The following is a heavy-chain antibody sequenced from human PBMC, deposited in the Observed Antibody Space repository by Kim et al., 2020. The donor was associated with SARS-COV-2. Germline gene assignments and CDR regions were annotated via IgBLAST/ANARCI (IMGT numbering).Heavy chain of an antibody. Sequence: ADAVEGRLTISRDNSKNTLSLQMNSLRAEDTAVYYCAKGTTSTTYSATNYWGQGTLVTVSS. V-gene: IGHV3-23*01. D-gene: IGHD2-2*01. CDR3: AKGTTSTTYSATNY. J-gene: IGHJ4*02.